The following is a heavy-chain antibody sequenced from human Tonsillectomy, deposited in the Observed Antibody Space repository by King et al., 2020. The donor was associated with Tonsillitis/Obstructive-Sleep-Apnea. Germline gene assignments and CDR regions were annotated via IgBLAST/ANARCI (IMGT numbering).Heavy chain of an antibody. D-gene: IGHD2-2*01. Sequence: VQLVESGGGVVQPGRSLRLSCAASGFIFSSYAMHWVRQAPGKGLEWVAVISYDGSNKYYSDSVKGLFTISRDNSENTLYLQMNSLRAEDTAVYYCARDLIVVPAAMMDYWGQGTLVTVSS. CDR1: GFIFSSYA. J-gene: IGHJ4*02. V-gene: IGHV3-30*01. CDR3: ARDLIVVPAAMMDY. CDR2: ISYDGSNK.